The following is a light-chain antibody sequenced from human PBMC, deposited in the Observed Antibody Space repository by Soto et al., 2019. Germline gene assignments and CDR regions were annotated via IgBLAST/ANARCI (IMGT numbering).Light chain of an antibody. Sequence: EIVLTQSPGTLSLSPGERATLSCRASQSVSSSYLAWYQQKPGQAPRLLIYGASSRATGIQDRFSGSGSGTDFTLAISSLEPEDFAVYYCQQYGSSPWTFGQGTKVEIK. CDR3: QQYGSSPWT. CDR1: QSVSSSY. J-gene: IGKJ1*01. V-gene: IGKV3-20*01. CDR2: GAS.